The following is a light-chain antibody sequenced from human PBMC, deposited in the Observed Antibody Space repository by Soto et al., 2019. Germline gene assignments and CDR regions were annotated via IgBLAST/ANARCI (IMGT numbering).Light chain of an antibody. CDR3: QQDTRGRHIT. J-gene: IGKJ5*01. CDR2: GAY. CDR1: RRVSNN. Sequence: LPLSPAERATLSCRASRRVSNNYLARYNKKPAKPHXLXXXGAYTTAPGIPDRFSGSGSGTQFTPPIRRRKCEDSGGYFCQQDTRGRHITFGDGTRLEI. V-gene: IGKV3-15*01.